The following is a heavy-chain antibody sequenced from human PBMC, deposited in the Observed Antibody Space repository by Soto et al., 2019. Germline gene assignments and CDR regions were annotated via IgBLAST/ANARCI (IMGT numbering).Heavy chain of an antibody. J-gene: IGHJ4*02. CDR3: ARDYFGVRGVPTPSDY. CDR1: GFTFSSYS. Sequence: PGGSLRLSCAASGFTFSSYSMNWVRQAPGKGLEWVSYISSSSSTIYYADSVKGRFTISRDNAKNSLYLQMNSLRDEDTAVYYCARDYFGVRGVPTPSDYWGQGTLVTVSS. CDR2: ISSSSSTI. D-gene: IGHD3-10*01. V-gene: IGHV3-48*02.